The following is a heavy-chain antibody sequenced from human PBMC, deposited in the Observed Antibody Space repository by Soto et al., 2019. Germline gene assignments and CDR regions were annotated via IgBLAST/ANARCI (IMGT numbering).Heavy chain of an antibody. J-gene: IGHJ6*02. CDR2: ISYDGSNK. V-gene: IGHV3-30*18. CDR3: AKDTDV. CDR1: GFTFSSYG. Sequence: LRLSCAASGFTFSSYGMHWVRQAPGKGLEWVAVISYDGSNKYYADSVKGRFTISRDNSKNTLYLQMNSLRAEDTAVYYCAKDTDVWGQGTTVTVSS.